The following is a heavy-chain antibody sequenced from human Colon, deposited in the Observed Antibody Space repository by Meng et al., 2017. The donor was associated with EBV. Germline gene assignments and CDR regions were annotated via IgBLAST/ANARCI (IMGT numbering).Heavy chain of an antibody. Sequence: HLRESGHGLVKPSETLSLTCTVSGGTISSNGYYWDWFRQPPGKGLEWIGAIYHSGSTSYNPSLQSRVTMFVDTSKNQFSLMLTSVTATDTAVYYCARRRGGSGRDCWGQGTLVTVSS. D-gene: IGHD3-10*01. V-gene: IGHV4-39*01. CDR1: GGTISSNGYY. CDR2: IYHSGST. J-gene: IGHJ4*02. CDR3: ARRRGGSGRDC.